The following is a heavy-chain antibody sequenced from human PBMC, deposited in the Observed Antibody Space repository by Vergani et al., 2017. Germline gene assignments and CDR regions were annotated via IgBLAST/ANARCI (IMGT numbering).Heavy chain of an antibody. V-gene: IGHV7-4-1*01. J-gene: IGHJ4*02. CDR3: ASAKRGLLAVGETDS. D-gene: IGHD6-19*01. Sequence: QEQLVQSGSELKKPGASVKVSCKASGYRSNNYAIHWVRQAPVQGLEWMGWINPTTGNPTYARAFTGRFVFSLDTSISTAYLQIGSLKAEDTSVYFCASAKRGLLAVGETDSWGQGTLLTVSS. CDR1: GYRSNNYA. CDR2: INPTTGNP.